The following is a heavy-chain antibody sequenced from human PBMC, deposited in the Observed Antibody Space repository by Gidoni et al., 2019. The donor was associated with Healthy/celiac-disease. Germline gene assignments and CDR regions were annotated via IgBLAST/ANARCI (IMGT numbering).Heavy chain of an antibody. CDR3: ARGAYSLAAPPGY. CDR1: GFTFSIYG. J-gene: IGHJ4*02. Sequence: QVQLVESGGGVVQPGRSLRLSCAASGFTFSIYGMHWVRQAPGKGLEWVAFLWYDGSNKYYADSVKGRFTLSRDNSKNTLYLQMNSLRAEDTAVYYCARGAYSLAAPPGYWGQGTLVTVSS. CDR2: LWYDGSNK. V-gene: IGHV3-33*08. D-gene: IGHD6-6*01.